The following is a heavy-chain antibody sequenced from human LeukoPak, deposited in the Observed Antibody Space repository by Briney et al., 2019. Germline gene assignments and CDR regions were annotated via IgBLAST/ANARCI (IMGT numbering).Heavy chain of an antibody. D-gene: IGHD1-26*01. CDR2: IRYDGSNK. CDR1: GFTFSSYG. Sequence: GGSLRLSCAASGFTFSSYGMHWVRQAPGKGLEWVAFIRYDGSNKYYADSVKGRFTISRDNSKNTLYLQMNSLRAEDTAVYYCAKDLHGTSYYFDYWGQGTLVTVSS. CDR3: AKDLHGTSYYFDY. V-gene: IGHV3-30*02. J-gene: IGHJ4*02.